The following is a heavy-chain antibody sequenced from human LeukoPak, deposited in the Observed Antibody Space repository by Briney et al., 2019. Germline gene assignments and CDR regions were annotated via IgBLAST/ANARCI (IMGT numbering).Heavy chain of an antibody. Sequence: GGSLRLSCAASGFTFSRYWMSWLRQAPGKGLEWVANIKQDGSEKYYVDSVEGRFTISRDNAEDSLSLQMSSLRVEDTAVYYCARGDSYSWYGSWGQGTLVTVSS. V-gene: IGHV3-7*01. CDR3: ARGDSYSWYGS. J-gene: IGHJ4*02. CDR2: IKQDGSEK. CDR1: GFTFSRYW. D-gene: IGHD6-13*01.